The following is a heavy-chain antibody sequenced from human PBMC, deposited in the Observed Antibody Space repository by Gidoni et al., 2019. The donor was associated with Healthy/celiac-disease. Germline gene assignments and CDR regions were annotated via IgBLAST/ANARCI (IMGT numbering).Heavy chain of an antibody. D-gene: IGHD2-15*01. J-gene: IGHJ4*01. Sequence: QVQLVQSGAEVKKPGASVKVSCKASGYTFTGYYMHWVRQAPGQGLEWMGWINPNSGGTNYAPKFQGRVTMTRDTSISTAYMALSRLISDYTSVYYCATYCSGGSCYFMWGHGTLVTVSS. V-gene: IGHV1-2*02. CDR1: GYTFTGYY. CDR3: ATYCSGGSCYFM. CDR2: INPNSGGT.